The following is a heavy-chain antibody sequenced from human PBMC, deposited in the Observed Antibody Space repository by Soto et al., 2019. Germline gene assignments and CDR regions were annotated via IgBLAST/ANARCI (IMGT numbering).Heavy chain of an antibody. J-gene: IGHJ3*02. D-gene: IGHD2-2*01. CDR3: ARDPLTRYCSGPSCYLGYAFDI. V-gene: IGHV1-18*01. Sequence: VASVKVSCKASGYTFTSFGISWVRQAPRQGLEWMGWISAYNGNTRYAQKFQGRVTITTDTSASTAFMELRSLRSDDAAVYYCARDPLTRYCSGPSCYLGYAFDIWGQGTMVTVSS. CDR1: GYTFTSFG. CDR2: ISAYNGNT.